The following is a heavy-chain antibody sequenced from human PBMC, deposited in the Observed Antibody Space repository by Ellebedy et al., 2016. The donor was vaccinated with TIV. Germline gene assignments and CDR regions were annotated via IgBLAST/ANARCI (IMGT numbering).Heavy chain of an antibody. V-gene: IGHV4-59*01. Sequence: MPSETLSLTCTVSGGSMRSYYWGWIRQPPGKGLEYIGYIYYSGDTCYSSSLKNRVTISVDASKNQFSLMVTSVTSADTAVYYCARVRSRWLVYFDYWGQGALVTVSS. CDR2: IYYSGDT. D-gene: IGHD6-19*01. J-gene: IGHJ4*02. CDR1: GGSMRSYY. CDR3: ARVRSRWLVYFDY.